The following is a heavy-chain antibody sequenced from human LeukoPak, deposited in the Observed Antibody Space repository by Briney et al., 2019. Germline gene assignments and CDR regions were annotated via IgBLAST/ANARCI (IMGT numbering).Heavy chain of an antibody. Sequence: ASVKVSCKASGYTFTGYYMHWVRQAPGQGLEWMGWISAYNGNTNYAQKLQGRVTMTTDTSTSTAYMELSSLRSEDTAVYYCARGSNPQYSSSRGPFRGWFDPWGQGTLVTVSS. J-gene: IGHJ5*02. CDR1: GYTFTGYY. V-gene: IGHV1-18*04. D-gene: IGHD6-13*01. CDR3: ARGSNPQYSSSRGPFRGWFDP. CDR2: ISAYNGNT.